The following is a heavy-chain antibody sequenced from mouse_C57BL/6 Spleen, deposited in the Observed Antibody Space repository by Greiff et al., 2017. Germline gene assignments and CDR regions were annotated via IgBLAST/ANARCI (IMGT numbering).Heavy chain of an antibody. J-gene: IGHJ2*01. V-gene: IGHV1-50*01. CDR3: ARWLLAFDY. Sequence: QVQLQQPGAELVKPGASVKLSCKASGYTFTSYWMQWVQQRPGQGLEWIGEIDPSDSYTNYNQKFKGKATLTVDTSSSTAYMQLSSLTSEDSAVYYCARWLLAFDYWGQGTTLTVSS. D-gene: IGHD2-3*01. CDR1: GYTFTSYW. CDR2: IDPSDSYT.